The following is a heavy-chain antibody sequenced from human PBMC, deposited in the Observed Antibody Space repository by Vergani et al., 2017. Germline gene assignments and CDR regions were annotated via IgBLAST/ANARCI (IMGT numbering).Heavy chain of an antibody. CDR3: AKDGNGYCSGGSCYSGGHYFDY. Sequence: EVQLLESGGGLVQPGGSLRLSCAASGFTFSSYAMSWVRQAPGKGLEWVSAISGSGGSTYYADSVKGRFTISRDNSKNTLYLQMNSLRAEDTAVYYCAKDGNGYCSGGSCYSGGHYFDYWGQGTLVTVSS. V-gene: IGHV3-23*01. J-gene: IGHJ4*02. CDR2: ISGSGGST. D-gene: IGHD2-15*01. CDR1: GFTFSSYA.